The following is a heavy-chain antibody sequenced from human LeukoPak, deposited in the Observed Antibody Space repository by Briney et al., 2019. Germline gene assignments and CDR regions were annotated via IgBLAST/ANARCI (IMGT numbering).Heavy chain of an antibody. CDR2: IYHSGST. V-gene: IGHV4-38-2*02. Sequence: SETLSLTCTVSGYSISSGYYWGWIRQPPGKGLEWIGSIYHSGSTYYNPSLKSRVTISVDTSKNQFSLKLSSATAADTAVYYCARDQDYYDSSGYPFFDLWGRGTLVTVSS. J-gene: IGHJ2*01. CDR3: ARDQDYYDSSGYPFFDL. D-gene: IGHD3-22*01. CDR1: GYSISSGYY.